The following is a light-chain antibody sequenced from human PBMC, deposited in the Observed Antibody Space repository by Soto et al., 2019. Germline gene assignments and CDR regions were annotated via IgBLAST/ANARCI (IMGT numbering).Light chain of an antibody. J-gene: IGKJ5*01. CDR1: QSVSSY. CDR2: DAS. V-gene: IGKV3-11*01. CDR3: QQRSNWPPT. Sequence: EIVLTQSPATLSLSPGERATLSCRASQSVSSYLAWYQQKPGQAPRLLIYDASNRATGIPARFSGSGSGTDFTLTISSLEPEDFAVYHCQQRSNWPPTFGQGTRLEIK.